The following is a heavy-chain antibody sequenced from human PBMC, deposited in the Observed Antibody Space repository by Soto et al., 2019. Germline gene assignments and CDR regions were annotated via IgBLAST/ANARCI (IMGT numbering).Heavy chain of an antibody. D-gene: IGHD6-19*01. J-gene: IGHJ6*02. CDR2: IIPIFGTA. Sequence: QVQLEQSGGEVKKPGSSVKVFCKASGVTFSKFIMTWVRQAPGLGLEWVGGIIPIFGTANYAQKFQGRVTITADESTSTSYLEVSNLRSEDTAVYYCAKVRYSSPMGYYYGMDVWGQGTAVTVSS. CDR3: AKVRYSSPMGYYYGMDV. V-gene: IGHV1-69*01. CDR1: GVTFSKFI.